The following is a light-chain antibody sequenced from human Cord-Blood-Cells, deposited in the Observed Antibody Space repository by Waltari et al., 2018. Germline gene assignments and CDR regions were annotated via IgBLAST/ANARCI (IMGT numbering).Light chain of an antibody. CDR3: AAWDDSLNGRV. CDR2: SNN. V-gene: IGLV1-44*01. Sequence: QSVLTQPPSASGTPGQRVTIPCSGSSSNIGRNTVNWYQQLPGTAPKPLIFSNNQRPSGVPDRFSGPKSGTSASLAISGLQSEDEADYYCAAWDDSLNGRVFGGGTKLTVL. J-gene: IGLJ2*01. CDR1: SSNIGRNT.